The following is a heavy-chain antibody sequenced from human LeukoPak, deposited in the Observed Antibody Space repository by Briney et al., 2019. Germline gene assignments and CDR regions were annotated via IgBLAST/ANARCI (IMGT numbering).Heavy chain of an antibody. D-gene: IGHD3-10*01. J-gene: IGHJ5*02. CDR2: MNPNSGNT. CDR3: ARAPRITMVRGVIYWFDP. V-gene: IGHV1-8*03. Sequence: ASVKVSCKASGYTFTSYDINWVRQATGPGLEWMGWMNPNSGNTGYAQKFQGRVTITRNTSISTAYMELSSLRSEDTAVYYCARAPRITMVRGVIYWFDPWGQGTLVTVSS. CDR1: GYTFTSYD.